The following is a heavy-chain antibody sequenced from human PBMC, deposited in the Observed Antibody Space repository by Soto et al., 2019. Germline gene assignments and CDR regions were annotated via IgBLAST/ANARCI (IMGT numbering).Heavy chain of an antibody. CDR2: IYYSGST. V-gene: IGHV4-30-4*01. J-gene: IGHJ5*02. CDR3: ARDHDYGSGSYYLRGRNWFDP. D-gene: IGHD3-10*01. CDR1: GGSISSGDYY. Sequence: PSETLSLTCTVSGGSISSGDYYWSWIRQPPGKGLEWIGYIYYSGSTYYNPSLKSRVTISVDTSKNQFSLKLSSVTAADTAVYYCARDHDYGSGSYYLRGRNWFDPWGQGTLVTVSS.